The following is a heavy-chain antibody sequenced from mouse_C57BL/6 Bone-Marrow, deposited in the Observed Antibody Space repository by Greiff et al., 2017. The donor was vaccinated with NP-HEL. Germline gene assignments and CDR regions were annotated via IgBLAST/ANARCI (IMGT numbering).Heavy chain of an antibody. CDR3: SEDAAVYYCACWDWFAD. CDR1: YTFSRRVH. CDR2: GQGLDCIG. Sequence: QVQLQQSGPELARPWASVKISCQAFYTFSRRVHFAIRDTNYWMQWVKQRPGQGLDCIGAIYPGNGDTSYNQKFKGKATVTAYKSSSTSYIQLSSLTSEDAAVYYCACWDWFADWGQGTLVTVSA. D-gene: IGHD4-1*01. V-gene: IGHV1-87*01. J-gene: IGHJ3*01.